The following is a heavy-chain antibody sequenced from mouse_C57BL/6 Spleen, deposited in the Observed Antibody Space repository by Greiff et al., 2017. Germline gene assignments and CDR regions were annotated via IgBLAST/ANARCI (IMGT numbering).Heavy chain of an antibody. CDR1: GYTFTSYW. V-gene: IGHV1-55*01. J-gene: IGHJ1*03. Sequence: VQLQQPGAELVKPGASVKMSCKASGYTFTSYWITWVKQRPGQGLEWIGDIYPGSGSTNYNEKFKSKATLTVDTSSSTAYMQLSSLTSEDSAVYYCERRGYGSSPYWYFDVWGTGTTVTVSS. D-gene: IGHD1-1*01. CDR3: ERRGYGSSPYWYFDV. CDR2: IYPGSGST.